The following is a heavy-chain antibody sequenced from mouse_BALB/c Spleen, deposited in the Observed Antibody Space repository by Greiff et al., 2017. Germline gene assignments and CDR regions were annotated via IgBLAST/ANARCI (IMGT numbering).Heavy chain of an antibody. D-gene: IGHD2-1*01. CDR3: ARRGDGNYYFDY. V-gene: IGHV5-9-1*01. J-gene: IGHJ2*01. CDR2: ISSGGSYT. Sequence: DVMLVESGGGLVKPGGSLKLSCAASGFTFSSYAMSWVRQTPEKRLEWVATISSGGSYTYYPDSVKGRFTISRDNAKNTLYLQMSSLRSEDTAMYYCARRGDGNYYFDYWGQGTTLTVSS. CDR1: GFTFSSYA.